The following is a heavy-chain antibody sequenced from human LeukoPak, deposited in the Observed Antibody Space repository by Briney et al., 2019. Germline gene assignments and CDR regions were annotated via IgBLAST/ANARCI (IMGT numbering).Heavy chain of an antibody. J-gene: IGHJ5*02. V-gene: IGHV4-59*01. CDR1: GGSMSNYY. CDR3: ARVCGGDCYPLGFDP. D-gene: IGHD2-21*02. Sequence: TSETLSLTCTVSGGSMSNYYWSWIRQPPGKGLEWIGYIYYSGSTNYNPSLKSRVTISVDTSKNKFSLELRSVTAADTAVYYCARVCGGDCYPLGFDPWGQGTLVTVSS. CDR2: IYYSGST.